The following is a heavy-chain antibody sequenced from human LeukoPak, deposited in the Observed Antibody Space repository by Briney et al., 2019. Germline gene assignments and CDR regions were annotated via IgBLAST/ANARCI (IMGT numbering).Heavy chain of an antibody. CDR2: IHYSGST. D-gene: IGHD3-22*01. CDR3: ARTTYYYDSSGYYYPIDY. J-gene: IGHJ4*02. V-gene: IGHV4-39*07. CDR1: GGSISSSDYY. Sequence: SETLSLTCTVSGGSISSSDYYWGWIRQPPGKGLEWIGSIHYSGSTYYNPSLKSRVTISVDTSKNQFSLKLSSVTAADTAVYYCARTTYYYDSSGYYYPIDYWGQGSLVTVSS.